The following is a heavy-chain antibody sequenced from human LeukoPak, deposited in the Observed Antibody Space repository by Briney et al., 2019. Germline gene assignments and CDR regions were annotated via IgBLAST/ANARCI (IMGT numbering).Heavy chain of an antibody. CDR3: ARVGETGTVTMELDL. Sequence: GGSLRLSCAASGFTFSSYWMHWVRQAPGKGLVWVSRIYSDGSSPTYADSVKGRFTISRDTARNTLYLHMGSLGVEDSAVYYCARVGETGTVTMELDLWGQGALVTVSS. V-gene: IGHV3-74*01. CDR2: IYSDGSSP. D-gene: IGHD1-7*01. CDR1: GFTFSSYW. J-gene: IGHJ1*01.